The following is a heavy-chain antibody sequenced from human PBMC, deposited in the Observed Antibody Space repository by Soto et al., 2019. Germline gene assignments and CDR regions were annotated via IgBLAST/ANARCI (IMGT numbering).Heavy chain of an antibody. CDR3: ARVGRTPGDN. CDR2: IYYTGSS. J-gene: IGHJ4*01. CDR1: GDSINNSIYH. V-gene: IGHV4-39*01. Sequence: PSDTLSLTCTVSGDSINNSIYHWGWSRQPPGKGLEWIATIYYTGSSYYNPSLKSRVTISIDTSNNQFSLKLSSVTAADTAVYYCARVGRTPGDNWGHGTLVTVSS.